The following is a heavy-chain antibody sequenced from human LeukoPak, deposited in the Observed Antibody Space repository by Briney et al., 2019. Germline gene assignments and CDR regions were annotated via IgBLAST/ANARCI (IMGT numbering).Heavy chain of an antibody. D-gene: IGHD4-23*01. J-gene: IGHJ4*02. CDR3: ASSPPYGGNHGPPYYFDY. CDR1: GFTVSSNY. V-gene: IGHV3-66*02. Sequence: GGSLRLSCAASGFTVSSNYMSLVRQAPGKGLEWVSVIYSGGSTYYADSVKGRFTISRDNSKNTLYLQMNSLRAEDTAVYYCASSPPYGGNHGPPYYFDYWGQGTLVTVSS. CDR2: IYSGGST.